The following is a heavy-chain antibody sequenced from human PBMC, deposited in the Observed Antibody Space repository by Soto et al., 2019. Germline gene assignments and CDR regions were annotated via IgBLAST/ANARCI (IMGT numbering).Heavy chain of an antibody. CDR1: GFTFSTYA. D-gene: IGHD3-10*01. V-gene: IGHV3-23*01. CDR3: AEISRGYGSWGSLGS. J-gene: IGHJ5*01. CDR2: ISASGDST. Sequence: EVQLLESGGGLVQPGGSLRLSCAASGFTFSTYAMTWVRQAPGKGLEWVSAISASGDSTYYADSVKGRFTISRDNSNNALYLQMNSLRPEDTAVYYCAEISRGYGSWGSLGSWGQGTLVTVSS.